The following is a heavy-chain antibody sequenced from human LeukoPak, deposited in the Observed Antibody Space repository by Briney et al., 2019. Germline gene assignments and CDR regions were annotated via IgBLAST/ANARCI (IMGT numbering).Heavy chain of an antibody. CDR3: ARRGGIVARRLHWFDP. D-gene: IGHD5-12*01. CDR2: MNPNSGNT. V-gene: IGHV1-8*01. CDR1: GYTLTSYD. Sequence: ASVKVSCKASGYTLTSYDINWVRQATGQGLEWMGWMNPNSGNTGYAQKFQGRVTMTRNTSISTAYMELSSLRSEDTAVYYCARRGGIVARRLHWFDPWGQGTLVTVSS. J-gene: IGHJ5*02.